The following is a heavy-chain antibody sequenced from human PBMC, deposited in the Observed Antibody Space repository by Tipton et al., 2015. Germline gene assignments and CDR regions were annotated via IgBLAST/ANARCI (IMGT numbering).Heavy chain of an antibody. CDR1: GDSISGGTEY. CDR3: ARHRDKAAFDY. V-gene: IGHV4-39*01. Sequence: TLSLTCTVSGDSISGGTEYWGWIRQAPGKTLEWIASSFYTGITFYNPSLQSRVTISVDTSKNRFSLKLTSVTTADTAVYYCARHRDKAAFDYWGQGTLVTVSS. CDR2: SFYTGIT. J-gene: IGHJ4*02. D-gene: IGHD6-13*01.